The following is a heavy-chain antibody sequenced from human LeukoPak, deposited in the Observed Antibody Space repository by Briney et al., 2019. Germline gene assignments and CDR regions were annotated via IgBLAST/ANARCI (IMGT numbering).Heavy chain of an antibody. D-gene: IGHD3-9*01. Sequence: GGSLRLSCAASGLTVSSNYMNWVRQAPGKGLEWVSVIYSGGSTYYADSVKGRFTISRDNSKDTLSLQMNSLRAEDAAVYYCAKGKWGLTINNFDVCGQGTMVTVSS. CDR1: GLTVSSNY. CDR2: IYSGGST. J-gene: IGHJ3*01. V-gene: IGHV3-53*01. CDR3: AKGKWGLTINNFDV.